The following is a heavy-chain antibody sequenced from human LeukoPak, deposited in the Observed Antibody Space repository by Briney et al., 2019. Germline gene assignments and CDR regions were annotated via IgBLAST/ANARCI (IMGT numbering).Heavy chain of an antibody. J-gene: IGHJ5*02. V-gene: IGHV3-23*01. CDR2: IGGRGGST. CDR3: GKEGGA. D-gene: IGHD3-16*01. CDR1: GFRFSDFT. Sequence: GGSLRLSCSASGFRFSDFTMTWVRQAPGKGPEWVSAIGGRGGSTYYADSVGGRFTISRDNSKDMVYLQMNSLKVEDTATYYCGKEGGAWGQGTKVTVSS.